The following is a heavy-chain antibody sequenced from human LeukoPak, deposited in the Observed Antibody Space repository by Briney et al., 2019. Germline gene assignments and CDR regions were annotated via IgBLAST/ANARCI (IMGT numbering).Heavy chain of an antibody. V-gene: IGHV4-61*02. J-gene: IGHJ6*03. CDR2: IYTSGST. D-gene: IGHD2-2*01. CDR1: GGSISSGSYY. CDR3: ARGRTAYCSSTSCYPIQYYYYYMDV. Sequence: SETLSLTCTVSGGSISSGSYYWSWIRQPAGKGLEWIGRIYTSGSTNYNPSLNSRVTISVDTSKNQFSLKLSSVTAADTAVYYCARGRTAYCSSTSCYPIQYYYYYMDVWGKGTTVTISS.